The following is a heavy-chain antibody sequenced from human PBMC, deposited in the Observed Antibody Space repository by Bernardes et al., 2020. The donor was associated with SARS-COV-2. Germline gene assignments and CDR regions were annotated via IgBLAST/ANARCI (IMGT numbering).Heavy chain of an antibody. CDR2: ISSSGSTI. D-gene: IGHD3-10*01. V-gene: IGHV3-11*01. CDR1: EFTVSDYY. J-gene: IGHJ6*02. Sequence: GGSLRLSCGASEFTVSDYYMGWVRQAPGKGLEGVSYISSSGSTIYYADSVKGRFTISRDNAKNSLYLQMNSLRAEDTAVYYCARDTHYYGSGEHYYYGMDVWGQGTTVTVSS. CDR3: ARDTHYYGSGEHYYYGMDV.